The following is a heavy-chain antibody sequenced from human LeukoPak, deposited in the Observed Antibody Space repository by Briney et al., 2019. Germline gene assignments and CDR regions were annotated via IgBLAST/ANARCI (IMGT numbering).Heavy chain of an antibody. Sequence: GGSLRLSCAASGFTFSSYSMNWVRQAPGKGLEWVSYISSSGSTIYYADSVKGRFTISRDNAKNSQYLQMNSLRVEDTALYYCARAQTYGDSRLLLDYWGQGTLVTVSS. CDR2: ISSSGSTI. D-gene: IGHD2-21*02. V-gene: IGHV3-48*04. J-gene: IGHJ4*02. CDR1: GFTFSSYS. CDR3: ARAQTYGDSRLLLDY.